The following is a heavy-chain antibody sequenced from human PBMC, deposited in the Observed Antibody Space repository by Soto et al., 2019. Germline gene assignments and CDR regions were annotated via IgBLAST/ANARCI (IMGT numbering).Heavy chain of an antibody. J-gene: IGHJ4*02. CDR3: ARGRYGDY. Sequence: QVHLVQSGAEVKKPGASVKVSCKASGYTFTSYGITWVRQAPGQGLEWMGWISAHNGNTDCAQKLQGRVIVTRDTSTSTACMELRSLKSDDTAVYYWARGRYGDYGGQGALVTVSS. V-gene: IGHV1-18*01. D-gene: IGHD1-1*01. CDR1: GYTFTSYG. CDR2: ISAHNGNT.